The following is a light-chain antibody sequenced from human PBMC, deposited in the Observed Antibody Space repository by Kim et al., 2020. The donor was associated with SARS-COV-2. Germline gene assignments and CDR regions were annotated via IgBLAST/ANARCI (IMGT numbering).Light chain of an antibody. CDR3: QQYKSWPT. CDR1: QSVDTS. J-gene: IGKJ5*01. Sequence: SVSPGERASLSCRASQSVDTSLAWYQQKPGQAPRLLIVAASTRATGILGMFSGSGSGTEFTLTISSLQSEDFAVYYCQQYKSWPTFGQGTRLEIK. CDR2: AAS. V-gene: IGKV3-15*01.